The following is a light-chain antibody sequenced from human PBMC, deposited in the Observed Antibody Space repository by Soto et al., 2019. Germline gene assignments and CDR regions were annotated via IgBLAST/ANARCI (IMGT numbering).Light chain of an antibody. CDR2: EVS. J-gene: IGLJ1*01. Sequence: QSALTQPPSASGSPGQSVAISCTGTSSDVGGYNFVSWYQQHPGKGPKLMIYEVSKRPSGVPDRFSGSKSGNTASLTVSGLQAEDEADYYCSSYAGSNTYVFGTGTK. CDR3: SSYAGSNTYV. CDR1: SSDVGGYNF. V-gene: IGLV2-8*01.